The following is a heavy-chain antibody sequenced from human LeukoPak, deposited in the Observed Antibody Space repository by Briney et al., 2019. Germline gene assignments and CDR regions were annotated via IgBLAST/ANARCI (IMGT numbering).Heavy chain of an antibody. V-gene: IGHV3-20*04. CDR2: INRNGGST. CDR1: GFTFDDYG. CDR3: ARDEYSYGYYYYYMDV. J-gene: IGHJ6*03. Sequence: SGGSLRLSCAASGFTFDDYGMSWVRQAPGKGWMWVSGINRNGGSTGYADSVKGRFTISRDNAKNSLYLQMNSLRAEDTAVYYCARDEYSYGYYYYYMDVWGKGTTVTVSS. D-gene: IGHD5-18*01.